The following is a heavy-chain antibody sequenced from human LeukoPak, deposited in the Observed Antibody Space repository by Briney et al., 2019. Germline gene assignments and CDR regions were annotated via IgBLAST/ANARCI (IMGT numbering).Heavy chain of an antibody. CDR3: ARAGIVVVPAAKGYYFDY. CDR1: GGSISSGGYY. Sequence: SETLSLTCTVSGGSISSGGYYWSWIRQHPGKGLEWIGYIYYSGSTYYNPSLKSRVTISVDTSKNQFSLKLSSVTAADTAVYYCARAGIVVVPAAKGYYFDYWGQGTLVTVSS. CDR2: IYYSGST. J-gene: IGHJ4*02. D-gene: IGHD2-2*01. V-gene: IGHV4-31*03.